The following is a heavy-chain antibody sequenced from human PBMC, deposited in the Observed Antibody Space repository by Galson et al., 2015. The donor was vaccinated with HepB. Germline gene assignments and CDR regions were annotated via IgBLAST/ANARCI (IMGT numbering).Heavy chain of an antibody. V-gene: IGHV1-2*02. CDR2: INPNSGGT. CDR1: GYTFSAYY. Sequence: SVKVSCKASGYTFSAYYMHWVRQAPGQGLEWMGWINPNSGGTNYAQKFQGRVTMTRDTSISTVYMEMSRLRSDDTAVYYCAKDRGKRELLPDYWGQGTLVTVSS. D-gene: IGHD1-26*01. CDR3: AKDRGKRELLPDY. J-gene: IGHJ4*02.